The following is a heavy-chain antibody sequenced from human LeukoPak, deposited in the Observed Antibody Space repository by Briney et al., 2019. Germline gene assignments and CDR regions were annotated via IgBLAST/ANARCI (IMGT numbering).Heavy chain of an antibody. Sequence: SETLSLTCTVSGGSISSYYWSWIRQPAGKGLEWIGRIYTSGSTNYNPPLKSRVTMSVDTSKNQFSLKLSSVTAADTAVYYCARIRQQLGYYYYYYMDVWGKGTTVTISS. D-gene: IGHD6-13*01. CDR2: IYTSGST. CDR3: ARIRQQLGYYYYYYMDV. V-gene: IGHV4-4*07. J-gene: IGHJ6*03. CDR1: GGSISSYY.